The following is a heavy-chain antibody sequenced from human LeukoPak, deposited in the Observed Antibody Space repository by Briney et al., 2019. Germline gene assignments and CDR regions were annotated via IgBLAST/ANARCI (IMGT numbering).Heavy chain of an antibody. CDR2: ISGSAGST. CDR1: GITLSNYG. J-gene: IGHJ4*02. V-gene: IGHV3-23*01. CDR3: AKRGVVVRVILVGFHKEAYYFDS. Sequence: GGSLRLSCAVSGITLSNYGMSWVRQAPGKGLEWVAGISGSAGSTNYAESVKGRFTVSRDNRKNTLFLQMNSLTAEATAVYFCAKRGVVVRVILVGFHKEAYYFDSWGQGALVTVSS. D-gene: IGHD3-10*01.